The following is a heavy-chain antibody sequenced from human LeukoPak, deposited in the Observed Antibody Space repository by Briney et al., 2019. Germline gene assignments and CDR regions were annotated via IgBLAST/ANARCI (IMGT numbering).Heavy chain of an antibody. D-gene: IGHD2-15*01. CDR1: GYTFTSYA. V-gene: IGHV1-18*01. CDR3: SRSGPGSCSGGSCYSNY. J-gene: IGHJ4*02. CDR2: ISAYNGNT. Sequence: ASVKVSCTASGYTFTSYAMNWVRQAPGQGLEWMGWISAYNGNTNYAQKLQGRITMTTDTSTNTAYMELRSLRSDDTAVYYCSRSGPGSCSGGSCYSNYWGQGTLVTVSS.